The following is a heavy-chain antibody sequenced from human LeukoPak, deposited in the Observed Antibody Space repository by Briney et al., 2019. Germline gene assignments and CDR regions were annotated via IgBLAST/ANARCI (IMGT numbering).Heavy chain of an antibody. J-gene: IGHJ4*02. D-gene: IGHD3-9*01. Sequence: SGPTLVKPTQTLTLTCTFSGFSLSTSGVGVGWIRQPPGKALEWLALIYWDDDKRYSPSLKSRLTITKDTSKNQVVLTMTNMDPVDTATYYCAHIPPTKYYDILTGYYLEARDYYFDYWGQGTLVTVSS. CDR2: IYWDDDK. CDR3: AHIPPTKYYDILTGYYLEARDYYFDY. V-gene: IGHV2-5*02. CDR1: GFSLSTSGVG.